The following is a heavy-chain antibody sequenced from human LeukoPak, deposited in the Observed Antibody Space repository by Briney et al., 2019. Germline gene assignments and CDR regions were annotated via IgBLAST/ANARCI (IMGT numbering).Heavy chain of an antibody. CDR1: GGSISSGGYS. J-gene: IGHJ3*01. CDR3: ASAHTTLGFDAFDV. CDR2: IYHTGTT. V-gene: IGHV4-30-2*01. Sequence: SETLSLTCAVSGGSISSGGYSWSWIRQPPGKGLEWIGYIYHTGTTYYNPSLKSRVTISMGRSKSQFSLRLTSVTAADTAVYFCASAHTTLGFDAFDVWGQGTMVTVSS. D-gene: IGHD7-27*01.